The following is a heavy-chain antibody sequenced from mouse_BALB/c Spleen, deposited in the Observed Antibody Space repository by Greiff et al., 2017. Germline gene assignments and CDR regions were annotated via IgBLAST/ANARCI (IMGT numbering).Heavy chain of an antibody. CDR2: IDPSDSYT. CDR1: GYTFTSYW. Sequence: QVQLQQPGAELVKPGASVKLSCKASGYTFTSYWMHWVKQRPGQGLEWIGEIDPSDSYTNYNQKFKGKATLTVDKSSSTAYMQLSSLTSEDSAVYYCAGYGDYYAMDYWGQGTSVTVSS. CDR3: AGYGDYYAMDY. J-gene: IGHJ4*01. D-gene: IGHD2-14*01. V-gene: IGHV1-69*02.